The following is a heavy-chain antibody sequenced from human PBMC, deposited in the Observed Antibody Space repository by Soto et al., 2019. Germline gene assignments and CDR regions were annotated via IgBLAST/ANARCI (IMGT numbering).Heavy chain of an antibody. V-gene: IGHV1-69*12. J-gene: IGHJ4*02. CDR3: ARERYFDSDRGIDD. CDR1: GGTFSNYK. Sequence: QVQLVQSGAEVKKPGSSVKVSCKASGGTFSNYKISWVRQAPGQGLEWMGGIIPIFGTANYAQKFQGRVTITAEESTSTAYMELSSLTSEDTAVYYCARERYFDSDRGIDDWGQGTLVTVSS. CDR2: IIPIFGTA. D-gene: IGHD3-9*01.